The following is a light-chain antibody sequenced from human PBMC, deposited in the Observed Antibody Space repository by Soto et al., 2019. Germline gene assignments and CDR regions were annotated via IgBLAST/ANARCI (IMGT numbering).Light chain of an antibody. CDR2: EGH. CDR3: SSYRSTSNYV. CDR1: SGFVGSFSL. V-gene: IGLV2-14*02. J-gene: IGLJ1*01. Sequence: QSVLAQPASVSGSPGQSITISCTGTSGFVGSFSLVSWYQQHPGKAPKVMISEGHRRPSGVPDRFSGSKSGNTASLTISGLQAEDEADYYCSSYRSTSNYVFGSGTKVTVL.